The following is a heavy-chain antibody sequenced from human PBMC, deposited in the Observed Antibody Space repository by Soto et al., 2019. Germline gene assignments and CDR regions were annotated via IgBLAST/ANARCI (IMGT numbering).Heavy chain of an antibody. J-gene: IGHJ4*02. CDR2: ISSSSSTI. V-gene: IGHV3-48*01. CDR1: GFTFSGYS. CDR3: ALRPQGSSWSPPPFDY. D-gene: IGHD6-13*01. Sequence: GGSLRLSCAASGFTFSGYSMNWVRQDPGKGLEWVSYISSSSSTIYYADSVKGRFTISRDNAKNSLYLQMNSLRAEDTAVYYCALRPQGSSWSPPPFDYWGQGTLVTVSS.